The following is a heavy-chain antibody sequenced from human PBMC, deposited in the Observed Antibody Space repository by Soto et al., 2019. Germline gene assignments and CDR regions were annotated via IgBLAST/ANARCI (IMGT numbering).Heavy chain of an antibody. D-gene: IGHD2-2*01. CDR3: ARDIVLVPAAN. CDR1: GFTFSSYA. V-gene: IGHV3-30-3*01. J-gene: IGHJ4*02. CDR2: ISYDGSNK. Sequence: QVPLVESGGGVVQPGRSLRLSCAASGFTFSSYAMHWVRQAPGKGLEWVAVISYDGSNKYYADSVKGRFTISRDNSKNTLYLQMNSLRAEDTAVYYCARDIVLVPAANWGQGTLVTVSS.